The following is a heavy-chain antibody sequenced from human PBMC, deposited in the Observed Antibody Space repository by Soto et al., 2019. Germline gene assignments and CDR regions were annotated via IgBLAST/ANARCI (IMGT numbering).Heavy chain of an antibody. CDR1: GFSLTTNGLG. V-gene: IGHV2-5*01. J-gene: IGHJ4*02. Sequence: QITLKESGPTLVKPTQHLTLTCTFSGFSLTTNGLGVGWIRQPPGKSLEWLALIYWNDDERYSPSLKNRLTITKDPPTNQVVLTMTDVDPAETGTYYCAHRQYGDYSYWGQGTMVTVSS. CDR2: IYWNDDE. D-gene: IGHD4-17*01. CDR3: AHRQYGDYSY.